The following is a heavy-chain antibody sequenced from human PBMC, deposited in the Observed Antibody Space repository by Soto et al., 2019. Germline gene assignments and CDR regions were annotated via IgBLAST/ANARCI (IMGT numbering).Heavy chain of an antibody. V-gene: IGHV3-30-3*01. D-gene: IGHD2-15*01. CDR3: ARGDREDIAVVIGARPGEYGVDV. Sequence: QVQLVESGGGVVQPGRSLRLSCAASGFTFRIYAMHWVRQAPGKGLECVAVISNDGTNKFYRDSVKGRFTISRDNSKNTLYLQMNSLRYEDTAVYYCARGDREDIAVVIGARPGEYGVDVWGQGTTVTVSS. CDR2: ISNDGTNK. J-gene: IGHJ6*02. CDR1: GFTFRIYA.